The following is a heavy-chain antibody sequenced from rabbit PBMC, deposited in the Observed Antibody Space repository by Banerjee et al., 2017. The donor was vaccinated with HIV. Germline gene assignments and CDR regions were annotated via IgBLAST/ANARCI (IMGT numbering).Heavy chain of an antibody. Sequence: QEQLEESGGDLVQPEGSLTLTCTASGFSLSRNWICWVRQAPGKGLEWIGCIDTGDSDTYYASWAKGRFTISKTSSTTVTLQMTSLTAADTATYFCARGIESYAGYGLGLWGPGTLVTVS. V-gene: IGHV1S45*01. J-gene: IGHJ4*01. CDR3: ARGIESYAGYGLGL. CDR1: GFSLSRNW. D-gene: IGHD7-1*01. CDR2: IDTGDSDT.